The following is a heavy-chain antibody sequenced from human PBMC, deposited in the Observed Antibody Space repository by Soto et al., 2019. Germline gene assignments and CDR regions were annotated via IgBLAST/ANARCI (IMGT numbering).Heavy chain of an antibody. J-gene: IGHJ4*02. CDR2: ISSSSNTI. CDR3: ARRGTYYLDY. Sequence: ESGGGLVQPGGSLRLSCAASGFTFSSYSMNWVRQAPGKGLEWISYISSSSNTIYYADSVKGRFTISRDNAKNSLYLQMNTLRAEDTAVYYCARRGTYYLDYWGQGTLVTVSS. D-gene: IGHD1-1*01. V-gene: IGHV3-48*01. CDR1: GFTFSSYS.